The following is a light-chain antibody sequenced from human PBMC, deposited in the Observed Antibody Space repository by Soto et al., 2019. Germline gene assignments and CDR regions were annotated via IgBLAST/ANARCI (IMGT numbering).Light chain of an antibody. V-gene: IGLV2-14*01. CDR2: DVS. J-gene: IGLJ1*01. CDR3: SSYTSSATSV. CDR1: RSDVGGYNY. Sequence: QSVLTQPASVSGSPGQSITISCTGTRSDVGGYNYVSWYQQHPGKAPKLMIYDVSNRPSGVSNRFSGSKSGNTASLTISRLQAEDEADYYCSSYTSSATSVFGTGTKVNVL.